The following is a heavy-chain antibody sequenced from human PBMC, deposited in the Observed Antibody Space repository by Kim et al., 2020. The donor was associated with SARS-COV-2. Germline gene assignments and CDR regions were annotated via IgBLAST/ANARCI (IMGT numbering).Heavy chain of an antibody. D-gene: IGHD5-12*01. CDR2: ISGSGGSS. CDR1: GFTFSSYA. CDR3: AKSRRDPSGYGSY. Sequence: GGSLRLSCAASGFTFSSYAMSWVRQAPGKGLEWVSAISGSGGSSYYADSVKGRFTISRDNSKNTLYLQMNSLRVEDMAVYYCAKSRRDPSGYGSYWGQGTLVTVSS. V-gene: IGHV3-23*01. J-gene: IGHJ4*02.